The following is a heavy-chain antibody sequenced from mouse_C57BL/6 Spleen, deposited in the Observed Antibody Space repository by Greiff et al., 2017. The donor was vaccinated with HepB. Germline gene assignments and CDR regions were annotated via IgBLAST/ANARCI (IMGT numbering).Heavy chain of an antibody. CDR1: GYSITSGYY. J-gene: IGHJ2*01. CDR3: ARGWERDYFDY. V-gene: IGHV3-6*01. D-gene: IGHD1-1*02. CDR2: ISYDGSN. Sequence: EVKLVESGPGLVKPSQSLSLTCSVTGYSITSGYYWNWIRQFPGNKLEWMGYISYDGSNNYNPSLKNRISITRDTSKNQFFLKLNSVTTEDTATYYCARGWERDYFDYWGQGTTLTVSS.